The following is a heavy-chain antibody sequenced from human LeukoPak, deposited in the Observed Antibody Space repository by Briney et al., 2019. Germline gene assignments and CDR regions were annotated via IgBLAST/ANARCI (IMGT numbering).Heavy chain of an antibody. CDR3: AKQTPAIVVVPKPPPYMDV. Sequence: GGSLRLSCAASGFTFSNHGFHWVRQAPGKGLEWVAVIWNDGSKKFYADSVKGRFTISRDDSKNTLYLQMNSLRAEDTAVYYCAKQTPAIVVVPKPPPYMDVWGKGTTVTVSS. V-gene: IGHV3-33*06. J-gene: IGHJ6*03. D-gene: IGHD2-2*01. CDR2: IWNDGSKK. CDR1: GFTFSNHG.